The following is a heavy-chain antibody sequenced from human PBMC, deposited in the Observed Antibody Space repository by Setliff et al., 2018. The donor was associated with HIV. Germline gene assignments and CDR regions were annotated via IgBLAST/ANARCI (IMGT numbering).Heavy chain of an antibody. CDR2: IYHSGST. Sequence: SETLSLTCAVSGYSISSGYYWGWIRQPPGKGLEWIGSIYHSGSTYYNPSLKSRVTISVDTSKNQFSLKLSSLTAADTAVYYCARYRRDDYYLTAYFDSLGQGTVVTVSS. V-gene: IGHV4-38-2*01. D-gene: IGHD1-26*01. J-gene: IGHJ4*02. CDR1: GYSISSGYY. CDR3: ARYRRDDYYLTAYFDS.